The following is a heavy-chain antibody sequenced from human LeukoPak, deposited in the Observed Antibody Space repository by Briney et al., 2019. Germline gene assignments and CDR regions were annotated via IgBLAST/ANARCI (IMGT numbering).Heavy chain of an antibody. J-gene: IGHJ4*02. CDR3: SRESGPFCPFGY. Sequence: SETLSLTCGVSGGPISGTNWWSWVRQPPGQGLEWIGEISLAGQTNYNPSLNGRVTMSLDKSSNQLSLHLTSVTAADTATYFCSRESGPFCPFGYWGQGTLVIVS. CDR2: ISLAGQT. V-gene: IGHV4/OR15-8*02. D-gene: IGHD1-26*01. CDR1: GGPISGTNW.